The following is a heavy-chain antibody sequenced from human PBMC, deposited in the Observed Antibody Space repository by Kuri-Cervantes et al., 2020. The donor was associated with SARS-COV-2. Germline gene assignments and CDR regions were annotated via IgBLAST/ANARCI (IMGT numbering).Heavy chain of an antibody. D-gene: IGHD3-10*01. V-gene: IGHV3-48*01. CDR3: ARDPHITLIREAYFDL. CDR1: GFTFSTYS. J-gene: IGHJ2*01. CDR2: ISSGSSTI. Sequence: GESLKISCAASGFTFSTYSMNWVRQAPGKGLEWVSYISSGSSTIYYADSVKGRFIISRDNARNSLYLQMNSLRAEDTAVYYCARDPHITLIREAYFDLWVRGTLVTVSS.